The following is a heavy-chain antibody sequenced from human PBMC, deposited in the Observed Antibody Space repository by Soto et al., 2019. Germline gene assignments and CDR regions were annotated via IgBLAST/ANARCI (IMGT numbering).Heavy chain of an antibody. J-gene: IGHJ4*02. D-gene: IGHD6-19*01. CDR1: GFTFTSYV. CDR3: AKDHLGGAVAVPFFDS. CDR2: ISGGGSTA. Sequence: EVQLLESGGGLVQRGGSQRLSCAASGFTFTSYVMSWVRQAPGKGLEWVAGISGGGSTAFYADSVKGRFTISRDNAKKSLYLEMDSLRPEDTALYYCAKDHLGGAVAVPFFDSRGQGALVTVSS. V-gene: IGHV3-23*01.